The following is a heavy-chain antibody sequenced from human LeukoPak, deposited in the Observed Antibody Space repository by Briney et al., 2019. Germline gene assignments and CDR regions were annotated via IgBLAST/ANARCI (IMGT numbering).Heavy chain of an antibody. CDR1: GFTFSNYA. CDR3: ATAGKYRFDY. CDR2: INSAGAT. J-gene: IGHJ4*02. Sequence: GGSLRLSCAASGFTFSNYAMSWVRQAPGTGLEWVSAINSAGATYYADSVRGRFTISRDNARNTLYLQMNSLRVEDTALYFCATAGKYRFDYWGQGTLVTVSS. D-gene: IGHD2-2*01. V-gene: IGHV3-23*01.